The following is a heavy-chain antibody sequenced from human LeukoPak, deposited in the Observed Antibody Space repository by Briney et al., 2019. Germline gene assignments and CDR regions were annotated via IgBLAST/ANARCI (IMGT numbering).Heavy chain of an antibody. CDR3: ASMIVVAGYYYYYMDV. J-gene: IGHJ6*03. V-gene: IGHV1-69*05. CDR2: IIPIFGTA. CDR1: GGTFSSYA. Sequence: SVKVSCKASGGTFSSYAISWVRQAPGQGLEWMGGIIPIFGTANYAQKFQGRVTITTDESTSTAYMELSSLRSEDTAVYYCASMIVVAGYYYYYMDVWGEGTTVTVSS. D-gene: IGHD3-22*01.